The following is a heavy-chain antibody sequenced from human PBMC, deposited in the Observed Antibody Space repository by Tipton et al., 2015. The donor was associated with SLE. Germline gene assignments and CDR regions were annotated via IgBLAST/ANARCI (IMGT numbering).Heavy chain of an antibody. CDR1: RVTLSSYG. Sequence: SLRLSCEVSRVTLSSYGMHWVRQAPGKGLEWVSIISGNGGVTYYADSVKGRFSISRDNSKNTVFLQMSLLRVDDTAVYFCAKNMGDGTGAFDYWGQGSLVTVSS. CDR2: ISGNGGVT. D-gene: IGHD3-10*01. CDR3: AKNMGDGTGAFDY. V-gene: IGHV3-23*01. J-gene: IGHJ4*02.